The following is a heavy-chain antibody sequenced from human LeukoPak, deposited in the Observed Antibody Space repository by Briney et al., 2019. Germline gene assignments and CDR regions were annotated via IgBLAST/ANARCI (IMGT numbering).Heavy chain of an antibody. CDR1: GLTDTTHY. CDR3: ARVGDHGHCSVAL. Sequence: PGGSLSLSCAASGLTDTTHYMHWVRQATGKGLEWVSIIYSGATTNYADYVMSRSTITRDNSKNTVSLQKNSLRADEKTVFFCARVGDHGHCSVALWGRGTLVTVSS. D-gene: IGHD2-15*01. J-gene: IGHJ2*01. V-gene: IGHV3-53*01. CDR2: IYSGATT.